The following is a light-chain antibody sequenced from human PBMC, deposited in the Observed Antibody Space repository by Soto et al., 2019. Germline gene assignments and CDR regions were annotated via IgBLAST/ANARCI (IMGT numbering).Light chain of an antibody. V-gene: IGKV3-11*01. CDR2: ATS. Sequence: EVVLTQSPATLSWSPGEGATLSCRASQSIGNYLAWYQQKPGQAPRLLIYATSNRATGIPARFSGSGSGTAFTITIVSLEPEEFAVYYCQQSSRWPCTFVHGTTVHIK. J-gene: IGKJ3*01. CDR1: QSIGNY. CDR3: QQSSRWPCT.